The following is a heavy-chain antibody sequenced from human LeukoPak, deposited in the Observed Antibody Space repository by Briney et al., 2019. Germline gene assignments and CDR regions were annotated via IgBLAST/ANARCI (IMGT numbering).Heavy chain of an antibody. CDR2: IMPFFGTA. CDR1: GGIVSSYA. J-gene: IGHJ4*02. Sequence: GSSVDVSGKASGGIVSSYAISWVRQSPGQGLEGMGGIMPFFGTANYAQKFQGRVTITADESTRTAYMEFNSLGCEERAVYSCAASISAYDFWSGYYEYWGQGTLVSVSS. CDR3: AASISAYDFWSGYYEY. V-gene: IGHV1-69*01. D-gene: IGHD3-3*01.